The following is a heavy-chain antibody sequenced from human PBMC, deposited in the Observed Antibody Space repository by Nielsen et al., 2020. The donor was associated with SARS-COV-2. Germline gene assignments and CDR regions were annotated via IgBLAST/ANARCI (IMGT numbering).Heavy chain of an antibody. J-gene: IGHJ4*02. CDR2: MNPNSGNT. Sequence: ASVKVSCKASGYTFTSYDINWVRQATGQGLEWMGWMNPNSGNTGYAQKFQGRVTMTRNTSISTAYMELSSLRSEDTAVYYCAREADTAMVSQTRFDYWGQGTLVTVSS. CDR3: AREADTAMVSQTRFDY. CDR1: GYTFTSYD. V-gene: IGHV1-8*01. D-gene: IGHD5-18*01.